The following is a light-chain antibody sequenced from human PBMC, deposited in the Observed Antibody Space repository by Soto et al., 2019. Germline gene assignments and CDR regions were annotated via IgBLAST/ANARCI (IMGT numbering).Light chain of an antibody. V-gene: IGKV3-20*01. J-gene: IGKJ1*01. CDR3: QQYGSSPWT. CDR1: QRVSSSV. CDR2: GAS. Sequence: EIVLTQSPGTLSLSPGERATLSCRASQRVSSSVLAWYQQKPGQAPRLLIYGASSRATGIPDRFSGSGSGTDFTLTINRLEPEDFAVYYCQQYGSSPWTFGQGTKVEIK.